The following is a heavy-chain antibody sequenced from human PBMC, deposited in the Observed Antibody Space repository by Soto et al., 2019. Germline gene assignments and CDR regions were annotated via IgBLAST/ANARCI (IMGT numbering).Heavy chain of an antibody. Sequence: SETLSLTCAVSGGSISSGFYSWSWIRQPPGKGLEWIGYIYHSGSTYYNPSLKSRVTISVDRSKNQFSLKLSSVTAADTAVYYCARASDPRPQIWYFDLWGRGTLVTVSS. CDR1: GGSISSGFYS. CDR3: ARASDPRPQIWYFDL. J-gene: IGHJ2*01. D-gene: IGHD1-1*01. V-gene: IGHV4-30-2*01. CDR2: IYHSGST.